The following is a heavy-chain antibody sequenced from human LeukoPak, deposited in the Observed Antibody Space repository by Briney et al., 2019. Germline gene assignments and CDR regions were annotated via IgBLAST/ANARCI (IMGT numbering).Heavy chain of an antibody. CDR2: IIPILGIA. Sequence: ASVKVSCKASGGTFSSYAISWVRQAPGQGLEWMGRIIPILGIANYAQKFQGRVTITADKSTSTAYMELSSLRSEDTAVYYCARAGRITIFGVIDHWGQGTLVTVSS. CDR3: ARAGRITIFGVIDH. J-gene: IGHJ4*02. V-gene: IGHV1-69*04. CDR1: GGTFSSYA. D-gene: IGHD3-3*01.